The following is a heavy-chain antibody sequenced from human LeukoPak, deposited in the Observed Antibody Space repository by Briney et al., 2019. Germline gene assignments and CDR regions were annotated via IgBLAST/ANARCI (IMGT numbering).Heavy chain of an antibody. V-gene: IGHV1-69*13. CDR2: IIPIFGTA. J-gene: IGHJ3*02. CDR1: GGTFSSYA. Sequence: SVKVSCKASGGTFSSYAISWVRQAPGQGLEWMGGIIPIFGTANYAQKFQGRVTITADESTSTAYMELSSLRSDDTAFYYCAREDQSSSSEVGDALDIWGHGTMVTVSS. D-gene: IGHD6-6*01. CDR3: AREDQSSSSEVGDALDI.